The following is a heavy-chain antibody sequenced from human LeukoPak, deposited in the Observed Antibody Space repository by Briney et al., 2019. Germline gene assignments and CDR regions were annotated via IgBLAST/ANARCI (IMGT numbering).Heavy chain of an antibody. J-gene: IGHJ4*02. CDR3: ARQPYCTNAVSYLHYYFDS. V-gene: IGHV3-23*01. CDR1: GFTFNIYG. Sequence: GGSLRLSCAASGFTFNIYGMSWVRQAPGKGLQWVSGIGANGDSTNYADSVKGRFTISRDNSKNTLYLQMNSLRAEDTAVYYCARQPYCTNAVSYLHYYFDSWGQGALVTVSS. D-gene: IGHD2-8*01. CDR2: IGANGDST.